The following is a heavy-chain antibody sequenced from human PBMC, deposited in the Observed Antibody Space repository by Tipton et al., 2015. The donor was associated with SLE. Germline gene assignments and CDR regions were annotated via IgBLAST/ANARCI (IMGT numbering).Heavy chain of an antibody. J-gene: IGHJ3*02. D-gene: IGHD2-15*01. CDR2: ISYDVSSK. CDR1: GFTFINYT. V-gene: IGHV3-30-3*01. CDR3: ARVFCSGGICYWGDAFDI. Sequence: RSLRLSCAASGFTFINYTMHWLRQAPGKGLEWLSVISYDVSSKYYADSVKGRFTISRDNSKNTLYLQMNSLRAEDTAVYYCARVFCSGGICYWGDAFDIWGQGTMVSVSS.